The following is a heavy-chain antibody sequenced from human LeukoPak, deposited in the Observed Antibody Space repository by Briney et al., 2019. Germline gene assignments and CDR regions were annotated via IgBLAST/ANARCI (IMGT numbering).Heavy chain of an antibody. J-gene: IGHJ4*02. CDR2: INTDGSST. D-gene: IGHD5/OR15-5a*01. V-gene: IGHV3-74*01. Sequence: GGSLRLSCAASGFTFSNYWMHWVRQAPGKGLVWVSRINTDGSSTTSADSVQGRLTISRDNAKNTLYLQMNSLRVEDTAVYYCASGLNYLDDWGQGSLVTVSS. CDR1: GFTFSNYW. CDR3: ASGLNYLDD.